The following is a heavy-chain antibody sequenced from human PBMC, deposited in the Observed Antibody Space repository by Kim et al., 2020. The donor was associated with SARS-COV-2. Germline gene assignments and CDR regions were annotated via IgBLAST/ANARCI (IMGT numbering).Heavy chain of an antibody. J-gene: IGHJ4*02. V-gene: IGHV3-11*01. CDR1: GFTFSDYY. CDR3: ARDRRISVYGGFDY. CDR2: ISSSSGSTI. D-gene: IGHD3-10*02. Sequence: GGSLRLSCAASGFTFSDYYMSWIRQAPGKGLEWISYISSSSGSTIYYLDSVKGRFTISRDIAKNSLYLQMNSLRAEDTAVYYCARDRRISVYGGFDYWGQGTVVTVSS.